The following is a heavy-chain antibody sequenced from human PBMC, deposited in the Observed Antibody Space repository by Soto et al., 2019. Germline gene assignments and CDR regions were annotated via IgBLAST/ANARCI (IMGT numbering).Heavy chain of an antibody. V-gene: IGHV3-11*01. CDR1: GFTFSDYY. CDR3: ARAYSDAFDI. D-gene: IGHD2-15*01. CDR2: ISSSGSGI. Sequence: GGSLRLSCAASGFTFSDYYMTWIRQAPGKGLEWVSYISSSGSGIYYADSVKGRFTISRDNAKNSLYLQMSGLRAEDTAVFYCARAYSDAFDIWGQGTMVTVPS. J-gene: IGHJ3*02.